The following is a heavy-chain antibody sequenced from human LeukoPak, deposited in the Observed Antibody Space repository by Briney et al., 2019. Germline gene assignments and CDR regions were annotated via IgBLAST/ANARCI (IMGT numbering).Heavy chain of an antibody. CDR3: ARERRYSSSWHIDAFDI. Sequence: GSLRLSCAASGFTFSSYWMSWVRQAPGKGLEWVANIKQDGSEKYYVDSVKGRFTISRDNAKNSLYLQMNSLRAEDTAVYYCARERRYSSSWHIDAFDIWGQGTMVTVSS. V-gene: IGHV3-7*01. CDR2: IKQDGSEK. J-gene: IGHJ3*02. D-gene: IGHD6-13*01. CDR1: GFTFSSYW.